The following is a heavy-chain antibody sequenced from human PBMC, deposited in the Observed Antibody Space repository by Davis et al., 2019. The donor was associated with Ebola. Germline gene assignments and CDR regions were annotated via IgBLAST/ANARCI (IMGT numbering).Heavy chain of an antibody. D-gene: IGHD6-13*01. J-gene: IGHJ4*02. Sequence: SETLSLTCTVSGGSISSSSYYWGWIRQPPGKGLEWFGSIYYSGSTYYNPSLKSRVTISVDTSKNQFSLKLSSVTAADTAVYYCARGRARVDYWGQGTLVTVSS. CDR2: IYYSGST. CDR3: ARGRARVDY. CDR1: GGSISSSSYY. V-gene: IGHV4-39*07.